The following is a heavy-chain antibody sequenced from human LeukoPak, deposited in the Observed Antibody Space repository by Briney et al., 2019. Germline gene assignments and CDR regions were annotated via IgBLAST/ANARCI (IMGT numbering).Heavy chain of an antibody. J-gene: IGHJ3*01. V-gene: IGHV3-66*01. CDR3: AREKDNWGIDAFDF. D-gene: IGHD3-16*01. CDR1: GFTVSSNY. Sequence: PGGSLRLSCAASGFTVSSNYMSWVRQAPGKGLEWVSVIYSGGSTHYADSVKGRFTISRDNSKNTLYLQMNSLRAEDTAVYYCAREKDNWGIDAFDFWGQGTMVTVSS. CDR2: IYSGGST.